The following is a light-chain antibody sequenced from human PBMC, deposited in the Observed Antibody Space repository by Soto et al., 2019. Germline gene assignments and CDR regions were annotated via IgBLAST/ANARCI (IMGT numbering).Light chain of an antibody. J-gene: IGKJ5*01. V-gene: IGKV3-20*01. CDR2: GAS. CDR3: QQYGSSPQT. CDR1: QSVSSSY. Sequence: EIVLTQSPGTLSLSPGERATLSCRASQSVSSSYLAWYQQKPGQAPRLLIYGASSRATGIPDRFSCSGSGTDFTHTISRLEPEDFAVYYCQQYGSSPQTFGQGTRLEIK.